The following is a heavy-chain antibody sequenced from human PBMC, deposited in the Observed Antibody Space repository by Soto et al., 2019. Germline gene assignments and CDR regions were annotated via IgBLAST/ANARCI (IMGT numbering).Heavy chain of an antibody. V-gene: IGHV1-69*13. CDR3: AREWSVANPGY. D-gene: IGHD5-12*01. CDR1: GGTFRNHV. CDR2: IIPIIGTP. J-gene: IGHJ4*02. Sequence: SVKVSCKASGGTFRNHVFNWVRQAPGQGLEWMGGIIPIIGTPNYAQKFQGRVTITADASTNTVYLEVSSLRSQDTAVHYCAREWSVANPGYWGQGTQVTVSS.